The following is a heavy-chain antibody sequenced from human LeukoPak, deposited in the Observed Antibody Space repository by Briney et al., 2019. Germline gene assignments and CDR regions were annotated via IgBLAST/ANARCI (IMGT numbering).Heavy chain of an antibody. CDR3: ARDVDIAAAGEVNWFDP. J-gene: IGHJ5*02. Sequence: GGSLRLSCAASGFTFSSYRMNWVRQAPGKGLEWVSSISSSSSYIYYADSVKGRFTISRDNAKNSLYLQMNSLRAEDTAVYYCARDVDIAAAGEVNWFDPWGQGTLVTVSS. CDR2: ISSSSSYI. D-gene: IGHD6-13*01. CDR1: GFTFSSYR. V-gene: IGHV3-21*01.